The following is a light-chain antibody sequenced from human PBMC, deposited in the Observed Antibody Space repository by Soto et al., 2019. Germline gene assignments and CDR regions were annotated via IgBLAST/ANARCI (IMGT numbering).Light chain of an antibody. Sequence: EIVMTQSPATLSLSPGERATLSCRASKSVSSSYLSWYQQKPGQAPRLLIYGASTRATGIPARFSGSGSGTDFTLTISSLQPEDFAVYYCQQDYNLPVTFSQGTKLEIK. CDR3: QQDYNLPVT. CDR2: GAS. J-gene: IGKJ2*01. V-gene: IGKV3D-7*01. CDR1: KSVSSSY.